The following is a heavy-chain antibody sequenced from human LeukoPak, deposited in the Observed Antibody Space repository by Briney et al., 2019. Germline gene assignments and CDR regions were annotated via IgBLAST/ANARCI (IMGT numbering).Heavy chain of an antibody. J-gene: IGHJ6*04. CDR1: RFTFSSYW. D-gene: IGHD4-17*01. Sequence: GGPPRTYCTASRFTFSSYWMRWVRQAPGKGLEWVANIKQDGSEKYYVDSVKGRFTISRDNAKNSLYLQMTSLRAEDTAVYYCARKDGDYGYYYYYGMDVWGKGTTVTVSS. V-gene: IGHV3-7*03. CDR3: ARKDGDYGYYYYYGMDV. CDR2: IKQDGSEK.